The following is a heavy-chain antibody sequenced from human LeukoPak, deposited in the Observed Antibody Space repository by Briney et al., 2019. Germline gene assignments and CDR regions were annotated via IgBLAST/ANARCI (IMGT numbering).Heavy chain of an antibody. V-gene: IGHV3-48*01. Sequence: GGSLRLSCAASEITFRSYSMNWVRQAPGKGLEWVSYISNAIWYADSVKGRLTISRDNAKNALFLRMSLMRPEATSVEYCVRDSDYAFDHWGQGALVAVSS. CDR3: VRDSDYAFDH. CDR1: EITFRSYS. D-gene: IGHD3-16*01. J-gene: IGHJ4*02. CDR2: ISNAI.